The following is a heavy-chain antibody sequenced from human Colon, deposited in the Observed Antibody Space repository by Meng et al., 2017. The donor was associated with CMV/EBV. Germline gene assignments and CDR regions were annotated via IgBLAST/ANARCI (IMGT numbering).Heavy chain of an antibody. D-gene: IGHD3-9*01. CDR1: GFTFSDNG. CDR2: IQYDGRKP. Sequence: GESLKISCETSGFTFSDNGMHWVRHLPGRGLEWLAFIQYDGRKPYYAESLQGRFVISRDNSKNTLHLQMTSLRVDDTAVYYCARTWYYDILTGPDSWGQGTLVTVSS. CDR3: ARTWYYDILTGPDS. J-gene: IGHJ5*01. V-gene: IGHV3-30*02.